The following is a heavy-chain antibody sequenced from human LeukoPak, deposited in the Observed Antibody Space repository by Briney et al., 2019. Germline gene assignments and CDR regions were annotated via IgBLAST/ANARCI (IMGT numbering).Heavy chain of an antibody. CDR3: VKLPYSDTSAYYVAY. D-gene: IGHD3-22*01. V-gene: IGHV3-64D*06. CDR2: ISSNGGST. CDR1: GFTFSTSA. J-gene: IGHJ4*02. Sequence: GGSLRLSCSASGFTFSTSAIHWVRQAPGKGLEYVSAISSNGGSTYYAGSVKGRFTISRDNSKNTLSLQMSSLRPEDTAVYYCVKLPYSDTSAYYVAYWGQGTLVTVSS.